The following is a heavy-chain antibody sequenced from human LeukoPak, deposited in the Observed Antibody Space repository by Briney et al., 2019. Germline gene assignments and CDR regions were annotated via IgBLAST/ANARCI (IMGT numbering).Heavy chain of an antibody. CDR1: GYTFTDYY. CDR3: ARDGSGGSLGY. Sequence: GASVKVSCKASGYTFTDYYIHWVRQAPGHGLEWMGWINPNSGGTKFAQKFLGWVTMTRDTSINTAYMELSRLRSDDTAEYYCARDGSGGSLGYWGQGTLVTVSS. V-gene: IGHV1-2*04. J-gene: IGHJ4*02. D-gene: IGHD1-26*01. CDR2: INPNSGGT.